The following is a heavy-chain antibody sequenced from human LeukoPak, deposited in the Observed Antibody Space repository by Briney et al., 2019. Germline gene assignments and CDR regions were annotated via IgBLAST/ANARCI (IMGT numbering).Heavy chain of an antibody. CDR2: ISWNSGSM. J-gene: IGHJ3*01. CDR3: AKDIYSSSSLAFDV. Sequence: PGGSLRLSRAASGFTFDDYAMHWVRQAPGKGLEWVSGISWNSGSMGYAVSVKGRFTISRDNAKNSLYLQISSLRTEDAALYYCAKDIYSSSSLAFDVWGQGTMVTVSS. D-gene: IGHD6-6*01. V-gene: IGHV3-9*01. CDR1: GFTFDDYA.